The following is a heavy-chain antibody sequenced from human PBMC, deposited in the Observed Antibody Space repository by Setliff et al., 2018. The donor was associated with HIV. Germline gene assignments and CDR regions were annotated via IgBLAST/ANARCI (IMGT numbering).Heavy chain of an antibody. CDR1: GYNFMLYY. Sequence: ASVKVSCKTSGYNFMLYYIYWVRQAPGQGLEWMGLVNPSGGSTNYAQKFQGRVTMARDTSRSTVYMELSSLRSEDTAVYYCARCYYDSSGPTDAFDIWGQGTVVTVSS. CDR2: VNPSGGST. D-gene: IGHD3-22*01. CDR3: ARCYYDSSGPTDAFDI. V-gene: IGHV1-46*01. J-gene: IGHJ3*02.